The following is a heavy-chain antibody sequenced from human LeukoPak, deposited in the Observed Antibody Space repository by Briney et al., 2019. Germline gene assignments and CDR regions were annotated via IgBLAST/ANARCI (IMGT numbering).Heavy chain of an antibody. CDR1: GFTFSSYS. J-gene: IGHJ4*02. CDR2: ISSSSSYI. V-gene: IGHV3-21*01. Sequence: GGSLRLSCAASGFTFSSYSMNWVRQAPGKGLEWVSSISSSSSYIYYADSVKGRFTISRDNAKNSLYLQMNSLRAEDTAVYYCASGGEQQLVSSYWGQGTLVTVSS. D-gene: IGHD6-13*01. CDR3: ASGGEQQLVSSY.